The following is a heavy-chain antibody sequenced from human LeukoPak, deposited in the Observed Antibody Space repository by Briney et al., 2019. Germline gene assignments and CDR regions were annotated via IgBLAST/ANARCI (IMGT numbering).Heavy chain of an antibody. V-gene: IGHV4-61*01. CDR3: ARAQGYYGMDV. Sequence: SETLSLTCTVSGGSVSSGSYYWSWIRQPPGKGLEWIGYIYYSGSTYYNPSLKSRVTISVDTSKNQFSLKLSSVTAADTAVYYCARAQGYYGMDVWGQGTTVTVSS. CDR2: IYYSGST. J-gene: IGHJ6*02. CDR1: GGSVSSGSYY.